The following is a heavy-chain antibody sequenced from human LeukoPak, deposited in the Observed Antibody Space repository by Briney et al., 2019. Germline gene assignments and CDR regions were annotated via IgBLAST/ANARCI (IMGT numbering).Heavy chain of an antibody. V-gene: IGHV3-33*01. CDR2: IWYDGSNK. D-gene: IGHD3-22*01. Sequence: GGSLRLSCAASGFTFSSYGMHWVHQAPGKGLEWVAVIWYDGSNKYYADSVKGRFTISRDNSKNTLYLQMNSLRAEDTAVYYCARGGSAYYYDSSGYFQSAFDIWGQGTMVTVSS. J-gene: IGHJ3*02. CDR1: GFTFSSYG. CDR3: ARGGSAYYYDSSGYFQSAFDI.